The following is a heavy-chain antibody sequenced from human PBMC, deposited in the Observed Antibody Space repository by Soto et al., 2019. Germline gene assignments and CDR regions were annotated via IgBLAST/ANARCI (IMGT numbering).Heavy chain of an antibody. V-gene: IGHV3-23*01. Sequence: PGGSLRLSCAASGFTFSSYAMSWVRQAPGKGLEWVSAISGSGGSTYYADSVKGRFTISRDNSKNTLYLQMNSLRAEDTAVNYCAKDSTRIQLWTTPDYWGQGTLVTVSS. CDR3: AKDSTRIQLWTTPDY. J-gene: IGHJ4*02. CDR2: ISGSGGST. D-gene: IGHD5-18*01. CDR1: GFTFSSYA.